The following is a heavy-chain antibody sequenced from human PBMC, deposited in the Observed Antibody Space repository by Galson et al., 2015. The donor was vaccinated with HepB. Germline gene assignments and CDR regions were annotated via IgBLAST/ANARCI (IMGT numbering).Heavy chain of an antibody. CDR2: VRSKNYGGTA. Sequence: SLRLSCAGSGFTFGDYAMSWFRQAPGKGLEWVGLVRSKNYGGTAEYAASVKDQFVISRDDSNNIAYLQMNSLKIKSSAVYFCARRGYLEWFDYHFDSLVQGTLVNVSA. V-gene: IGHV3-49*03. J-gene: IGHJ4*02. CDR3: ARRGYLEWFDYHFDS. CDR1: GFTFGDYA. D-gene: IGHD3-3*01.